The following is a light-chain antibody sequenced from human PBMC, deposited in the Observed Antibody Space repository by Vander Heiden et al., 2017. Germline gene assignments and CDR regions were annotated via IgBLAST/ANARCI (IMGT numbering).Light chain of an antibody. Sequence: VLRQSPATLSLSPGERATLTCRASQSVSSYLDWYQQKPGQAPRLLIYAASSRATGIPARFSGSGSGTDFTLTISSLEPEDFAVYYCQQRSNWPLTFGGGTKVEIK. CDR1: QSVSSY. J-gene: IGKJ4*02. CDR2: AAS. V-gene: IGKV3-11*01. CDR3: QQRSNWPLT.